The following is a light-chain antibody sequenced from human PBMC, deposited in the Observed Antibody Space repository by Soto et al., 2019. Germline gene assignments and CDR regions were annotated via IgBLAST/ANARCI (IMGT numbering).Light chain of an antibody. CDR1: QSISTY. J-gene: IGKJ4*01. Sequence: PGQRATLSCRASQSISTYLAWYQVKPGQAPRLLIYDASSRATGVPARFSGSGSGTDFTLTISRLEPEDFAVYYCQQRSNWALTFGGGTKVDIK. CDR2: DAS. CDR3: QQRSNWALT. V-gene: IGKV3-11*01.